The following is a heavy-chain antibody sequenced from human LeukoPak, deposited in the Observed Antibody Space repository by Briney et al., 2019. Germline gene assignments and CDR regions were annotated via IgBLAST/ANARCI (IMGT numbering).Heavy chain of an antibody. CDR3: ARRIQGMAPYYFDY. CDR1: GFTFSNFW. J-gene: IGHJ4*02. V-gene: IGHV3-74*01. Sequence: GGSLRLSCAASGFTFSNFWLHWVRQAPGKGLEWVSRITSDGSNINYADSVQGRFTISRDNAKNTLYLQMNSLRAEDTAVYYCARRIQGMAPYYFDYWGQGTLVTVSS. D-gene: IGHD5-24*01. CDR2: ITSDGSNI.